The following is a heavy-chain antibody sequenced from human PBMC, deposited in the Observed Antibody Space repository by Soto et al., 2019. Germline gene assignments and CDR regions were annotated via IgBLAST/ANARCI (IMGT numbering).Heavy chain of an antibody. V-gene: IGHV3-33*01. CDR3: ARDSGGVVITPPFDY. CDR1: GFTFSSYG. J-gene: IGHJ4*02. CDR2: IWYDGSNK. D-gene: IGHD3-3*01. Sequence: QVQLVESGGGVVQPGRSLRLSCAASGFTFSSYGMYWVRQAPGKGLEWVAVIWYDGSNKYYADSVKGRFTISRDNSKNTLYLQMNSLRAEDTAVYYCARDSGGVVITPPFDYWGQGTLVTVSS.